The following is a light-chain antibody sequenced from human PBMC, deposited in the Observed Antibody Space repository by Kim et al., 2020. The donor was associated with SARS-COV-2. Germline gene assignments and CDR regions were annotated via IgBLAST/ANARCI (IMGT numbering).Light chain of an antibody. Sequence: EFVLTQSPGTLSLSPGERATLSCGASQSVASSYLAWYQQGPGQAPSLLIYDASNRDTGIPDRFSGSGSGTDFSPTISTVEPEDFSVYYCEQYSRATPTLGQGGKVDIK. CDR3: EQYSRATPT. CDR2: DAS. J-gene: IGKJ1*01. CDR1: QSVASSY. V-gene: IGKV3-20*01.